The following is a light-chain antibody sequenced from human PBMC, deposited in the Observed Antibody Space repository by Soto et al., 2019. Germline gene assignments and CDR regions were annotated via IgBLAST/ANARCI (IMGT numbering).Light chain of an antibody. J-gene: IGKJ1*01. V-gene: IGKV3-15*01. CDR3: XXXXNXXT. CDR1: PSVSSN. CDR2: RAS. Sequence: PGDRATLSCRASPSVSSNFVAWYKQRPGQAPRLLIYRASARATGIPARLSGSGSGTEFTLTIGSLQSEDYAXXXXXXXXNXXTFGQGTKVDIK.